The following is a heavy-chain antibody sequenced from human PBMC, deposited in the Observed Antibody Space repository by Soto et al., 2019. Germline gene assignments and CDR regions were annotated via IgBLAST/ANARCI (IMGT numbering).Heavy chain of an antibody. CDR1: GGSISSKY. Sequence: SETLSLTCTVSGGSISSKYWSWIRQPPGKGLEWIGYIHDFGTTNYNPSLKSRVAISADTPNNQFSLNLTSVTAADTAVYFCEFPSAGYNWLDPWGKGILVTVSS. D-gene: IGHD2-21*01. CDR2: IHDFGTT. CDR3: EFPSAGYNWLDP. J-gene: IGHJ5*02. V-gene: IGHV4-59*01.